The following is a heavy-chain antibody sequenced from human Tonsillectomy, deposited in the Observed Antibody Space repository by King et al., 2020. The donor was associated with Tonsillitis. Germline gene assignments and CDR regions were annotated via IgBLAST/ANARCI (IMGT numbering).Heavy chain of an antibody. CDR2: IYPGDSDT. V-gene: IGHV5-51*03. CDR3: ARVQDGYSYGWVAGGHGSFDY. Sequence: QLVQSGAEVKKPGESLQISCKGSGYSFTSYWIGWVRQMPGKGLEWMGIIYPGDSDTRYSPSFEGQVTISADKSISTAYLQWSSLKASDTAMYYCARVQDGYSYGWVAGGHGSFDYWGQGTLVTVSS. CDR1: GYSFTSYW. D-gene: IGHD5-18*01. J-gene: IGHJ4*02.